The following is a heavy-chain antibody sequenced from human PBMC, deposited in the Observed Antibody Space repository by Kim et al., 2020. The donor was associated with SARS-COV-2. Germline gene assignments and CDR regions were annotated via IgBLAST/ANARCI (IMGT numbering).Heavy chain of an antibody. D-gene: IGHD6-13*01. CDR2: INHSGST. J-gene: IGHJ4*02. V-gene: IGHV4-34*01. CDR1: GGSFSGYY. Sequence: SETLSLTCAVYGGSFSGYYWSWIRQPPGKGLEWIGEINHSGSTNYNTSLKSRVTISVDTSKNQFSLKLSSVTAADTAVYYCARGSKAAAGFYFDYWGQGT. CDR3: ARGSKAAAGFYFDY.